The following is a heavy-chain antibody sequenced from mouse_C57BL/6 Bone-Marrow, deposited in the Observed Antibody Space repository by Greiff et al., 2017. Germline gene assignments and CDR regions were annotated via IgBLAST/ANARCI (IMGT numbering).Heavy chain of an antibody. D-gene: IGHD2-3*01. Sequence: VQLKQSGPELVKPGDSVKISCKASGYSFTGYFMNWVMQSHGKSLEWIGRINPYNGDTFYNQKFKGKATLTVDKSSSTAHMELRSLTSEDSAVYYCARGDGYYSGFAYWGQGTLVTVSA. V-gene: IGHV1-20*01. CDR3: ARGDGYYSGFAY. CDR1: GYSFTGYF. J-gene: IGHJ3*01. CDR2: INPYNGDT.